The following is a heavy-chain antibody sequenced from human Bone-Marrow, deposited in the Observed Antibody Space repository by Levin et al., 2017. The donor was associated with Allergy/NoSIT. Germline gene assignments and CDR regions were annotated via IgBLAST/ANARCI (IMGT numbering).Heavy chain of an antibody. V-gene: IGHV4-39*07. CDR3: ARDKEGTGSYWTF. Sequence: PGGSLRLSCSVSGDSISNKRHYWGWIRQPPGRGLEWIGSVYYSGTTFSNPSLKNRVTFSIDTSKNHLSLNLSSVTAADTAVYYCARDKEGTGSYWTFWGQGTLITVSS. J-gene: IGHJ4*02. CDR2: VYYSGTT. D-gene: IGHD3-10*01. CDR1: GDSISNKRHY.